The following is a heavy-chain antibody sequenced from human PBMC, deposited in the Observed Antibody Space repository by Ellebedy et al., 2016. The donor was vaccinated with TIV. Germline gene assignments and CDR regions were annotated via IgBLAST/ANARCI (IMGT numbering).Heavy chain of an antibody. CDR3: ARDTRFIDQRHNWFDP. CDR1: GFIFSDYY. D-gene: IGHD6-25*01. J-gene: IGHJ5*02. CDR2: ISSSGTPI. Sequence: GGSLRLSCAASGFIFSDYYMSWIRQAPGKGLEWISYISSSGTPIYYADSVKGRFTISRDNAKNSLDLQMNSLRADDTALYYCARDTRFIDQRHNWFDPWGQGAQVTVSS. V-gene: IGHV3-11*01.